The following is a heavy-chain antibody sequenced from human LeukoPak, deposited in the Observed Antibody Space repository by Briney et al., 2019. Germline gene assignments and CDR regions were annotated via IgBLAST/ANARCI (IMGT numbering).Heavy chain of an antibody. D-gene: IGHD3-9*01. J-gene: IGHJ4*02. Sequence: ASVKVSCKASGGTFSSYAISWVRQAPGQGLEWMGGIIPIFGTANYAQKFQGRVTMTRNTSISTAYMELSSLRSEDTAVYYCARADYDILTGYSDWGQGTLVTVSS. V-gene: IGHV1-69*05. CDR1: GGTFSSYA. CDR2: IIPIFGTA. CDR3: ARADYDILTGYSD.